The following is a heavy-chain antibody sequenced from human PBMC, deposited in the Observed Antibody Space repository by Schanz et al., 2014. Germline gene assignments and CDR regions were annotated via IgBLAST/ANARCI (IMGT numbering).Heavy chain of an antibody. CDR1: AFALNNYD. V-gene: IGHV3-23*01. J-gene: IGHJ6*02. Sequence: DVQLLESGGGLVQPGGSLRLSCAASAFALNNYDMTWVRQAPGKGLERVSCIRGGGGSTLYADSVQGRFTISRDDSKNMLYLQMNSLRAEDTAVYYCAKVWKDHRIAGRPGWSDGMDVWGQGTTVTVSS. CDR2: IRGGGGST. CDR3: AKVWKDHRIAGRPGWSDGMDV. D-gene: IGHD6-6*01.